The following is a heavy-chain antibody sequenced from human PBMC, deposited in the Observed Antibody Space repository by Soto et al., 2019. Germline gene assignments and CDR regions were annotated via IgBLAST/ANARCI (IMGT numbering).Heavy chain of an antibody. CDR1: GYTFTSYY. Sequence: ASVKVSCKASGYTFTSYYMHWVRQAPGQGLEWMGIINPSGGSTSYAQKFQGRVTMTRDTSTSTVYMELSSLRSEDTAVYYCARVSDSSGYYGLNLFDYWGQGTLVIVSS. V-gene: IGHV1-46*01. D-gene: IGHD3-22*01. CDR2: INPSGGST. CDR3: ARVSDSSGYYGLNLFDY. J-gene: IGHJ4*02.